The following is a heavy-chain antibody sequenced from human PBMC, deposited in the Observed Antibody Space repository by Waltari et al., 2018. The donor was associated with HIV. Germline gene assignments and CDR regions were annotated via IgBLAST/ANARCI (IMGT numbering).Heavy chain of an antibody. V-gene: IGHV5-51*01. J-gene: IGHJ6*02. CDR2: IYPCDSDT. CDR1: GYSFTSYW. CDR3: ARGRSDYGYYYGMDV. D-gene: IGHD4-17*01. Sequence: EVQLVQSGAEVKKPGESLKISCKGSGYSFTSYWIGWVRQMPGKGLEWMGIIYPCDSDTRYSPSFQGQVTISADKSISTAYLQWSSLKASDTAMYYCARGRSDYGYYYGMDVWGQGTTVTVSS.